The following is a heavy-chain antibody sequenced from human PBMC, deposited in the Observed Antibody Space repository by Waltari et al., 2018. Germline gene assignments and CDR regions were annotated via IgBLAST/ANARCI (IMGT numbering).Heavy chain of an antibody. CDR3: ARLTRNSGYYGVCDQ. V-gene: IGHV4-4*07. CDR1: GDSISNTY. J-gene: IGHJ4*02. CDR2: VYSSGTT. Sequence: QVQLQESGPGLGKPSETLSLTCTVSGDSISNTYWSWLRQPAGKGVEWIGRVYSSGTTHYNPSLESRVTMSVDTSKNQFSLKLASVTAADTAVYYCARLTRNSGYYGVCDQWGQGTLVTVSS. D-gene: IGHD3-22*01.